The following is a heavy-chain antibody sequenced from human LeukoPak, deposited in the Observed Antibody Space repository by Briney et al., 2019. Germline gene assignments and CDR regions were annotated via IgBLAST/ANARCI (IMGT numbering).Heavy chain of an antibody. J-gene: IGHJ3*02. D-gene: IGHD1-26*01. Sequence: GGSLRLSCAASGFTFSSYRMNWVRQAPGKGLEWVSSICSSSSYIYSADSMKGRFTISRDNAKNSLYLQMNSLRAEDTAVYYCARGLGVPDAFDIWGQGTMVTVSS. CDR3: ARGLGVPDAFDI. CDR1: GFTFSSYR. V-gene: IGHV3-21*01. CDR2: ICSSSSYI.